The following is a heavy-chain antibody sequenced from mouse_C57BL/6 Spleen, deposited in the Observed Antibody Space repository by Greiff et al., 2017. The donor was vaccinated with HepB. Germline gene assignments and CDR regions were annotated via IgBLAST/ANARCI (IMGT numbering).Heavy chain of an antibody. CDR1: GYTFTDYE. J-gene: IGHJ1*03. Sequence: VQLQQSGAELVRPGASVTLSCKASGYTFTDYEMNWVKQTPVHGLEWIGAIDPETGGTAYNQKFKGKAILTADKSSSTAYMELRSLTSEDSAVYYCAKGGYYENWYFDVWGTGTTVTVSS. V-gene: IGHV1-15*01. D-gene: IGHD2-3*01. CDR3: AKGGYYENWYFDV. CDR2: IDPETGGT.